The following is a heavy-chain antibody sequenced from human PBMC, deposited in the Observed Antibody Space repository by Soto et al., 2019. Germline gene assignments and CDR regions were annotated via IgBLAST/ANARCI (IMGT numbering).Heavy chain of an antibody. CDR3: ASDFRQIKIFGVSYGMDV. V-gene: IGHV1-69*13. CDR2: IIPIFGTA. CDR1: GGTFSSYA. D-gene: IGHD3-3*01. J-gene: IGHJ6*02. Sequence: SVKVSCKASGGTFSSYAISWVRQAPGQGLEWMGGIIPIFGTANYAQKFQGRVTITADESTSTAYMELSSLRSEDTAVYYCASDFRQIKIFGVSYGMDVWGQGTTVTVSS.